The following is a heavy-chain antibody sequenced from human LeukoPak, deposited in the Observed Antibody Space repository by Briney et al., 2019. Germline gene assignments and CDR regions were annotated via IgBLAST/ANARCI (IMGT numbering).Heavy chain of an antibody. V-gene: IGHV3-23*01. Sequence: GGSLRLSCAASGFTFSSYAMSWVRQAPGKGLEWVSAISGSGGSTYYADSVKGRFTISRDNSKNTLYLQVNSLRAEDTAVYYCAKLPMIVVVIQMDYWGQGTLVTVSS. D-gene: IGHD3-22*01. CDR3: AKLPMIVVVIQMDY. J-gene: IGHJ4*02. CDR2: ISGSGGST. CDR1: GFTFSSYA.